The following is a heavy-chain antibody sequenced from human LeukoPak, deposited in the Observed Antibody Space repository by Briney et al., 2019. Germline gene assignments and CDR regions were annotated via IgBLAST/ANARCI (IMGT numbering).Heavy chain of an antibody. CDR1: GFTFSSYG. D-gene: IGHD2-8*01. Sequence: PGGSLRLSCAASGFTFSSYGMHWVRQAPGKGLEWVAFIRYDGSNKYYADSVKGRFTISRDNSKNTLYLQVNSLRAEDTAVYYCARDFQYCTNDVCGYWGQGTLVTVSS. CDR3: ARDFQYCTNDVCGY. V-gene: IGHV3-30*02. CDR2: IRYDGSNK. J-gene: IGHJ4*02.